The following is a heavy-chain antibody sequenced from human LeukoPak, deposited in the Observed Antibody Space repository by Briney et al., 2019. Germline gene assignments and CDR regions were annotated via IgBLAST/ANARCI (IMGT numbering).Heavy chain of an antibody. CDR1: GGTFSSYA. D-gene: IGHD5-24*01. Sequence: ASVKVSCKASGGTFSSYAISWVRQAPGQGLEWMGGIIPIFGTTKYVQKFQGRVTITTDEFTRTVYMELSSLRSEDTAVYYCAGSSRDGYNRFDYWGQGTLATVSS. CDR3: AGSSRDGYNRFDY. CDR2: IIPIFGTT. J-gene: IGHJ4*02. V-gene: IGHV1-69*05.